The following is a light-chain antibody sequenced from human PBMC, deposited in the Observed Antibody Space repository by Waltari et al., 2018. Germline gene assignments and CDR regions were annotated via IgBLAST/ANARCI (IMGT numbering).Light chain of an antibody. CDR2: DVT. J-gene: IGLJ1*01. Sequence: QSALTQPVPVSGSPGQPITISRTGTIRDVGGCNYVAWYQQHPGKAPKLLIYDVTNRPSGVSNRFSGSKSGNTASLTISGLQAEDEADYHCSSFTSSSTLVFGTGTKVTVL. V-gene: IGLV2-14*03. CDR3: SSFTSSSTLV. CDR1: IRDVGGCNY.